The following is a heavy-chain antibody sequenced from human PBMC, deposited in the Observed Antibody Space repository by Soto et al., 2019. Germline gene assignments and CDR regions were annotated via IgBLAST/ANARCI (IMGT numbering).Heavy chain of an antibody. CDR3: ARDQNDFWRGHYYYYYMDV. V-gene: IGHV3-66*01. D-gene: IGHD3-3*01. CDR1: GFTVSSNY. CDR2: IYSGGST. J-gene: IGHJ6*03. Sequence: EVQLVESGGGLVQPGGSLRLSCAASGFTVSSNYMSWVRQAPGKGLEWVSVIYSGGSTYYADSVKGRFTISRDNSKNTLYLQMNSLRAEDTAVYYCARDQNDFWRGHYYYYYMDVWGKGTTVTVSS.